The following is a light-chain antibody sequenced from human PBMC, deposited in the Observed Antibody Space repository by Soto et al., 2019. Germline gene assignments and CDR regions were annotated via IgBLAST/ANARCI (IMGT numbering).Light chain of an antibody. CDR1: SSNVGAGYD. CDR3: QSYDSSLTGVV. Sequence: QSVLTQPPSVSGAPGQRVTISCTGSSSNVGAGYDVHWYQQLPGTAPKLLIYGNSNRPSGVPDRFSGSKSGTSASLAITGLQVDDEADYYCQSYDSSLTGVVFGGGTKLTVL. CDR2: GNS. V-gene: IGLV1-40*01. J-gene: IGLJ2*01.